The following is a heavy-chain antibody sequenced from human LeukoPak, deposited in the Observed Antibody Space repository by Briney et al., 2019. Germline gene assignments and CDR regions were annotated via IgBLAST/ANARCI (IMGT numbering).Heavy chain of an antibody. CDR2: INHSGST. CDR3: ARGVQLERFDY. J-gene: IGHJ4*02. D-gene: IGHD1-1*01. Sequence: SETLSLTCAVYGGSFSGYYWSWIRQLPGKGLEWIGEINHSGSTNYNPSLKSRVTISVDTSKNQFSLKLSSVTAADTAVYYCARGVQLERFDYWGQGTLVTVSS. V-gene: IGHV4-34*01. CDR1: GGSFSGYY.